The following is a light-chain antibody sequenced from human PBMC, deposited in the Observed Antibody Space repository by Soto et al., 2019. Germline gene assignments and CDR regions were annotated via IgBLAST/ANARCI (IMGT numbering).Light chain of an antibody. CDR3: QQSVT. CDR2: DAS. Sequence: DIQMTQSPSTLSASVGDRVTITCRASQSISSWLAWYQQKPGKAPKLLIYDASSLESGFPSRFSGSGSGTEFTLTISSLQPDDFATYYCQQSVTFGQGTKVDIK. V-gene: IGKV1-5*01. CDR1: QSISSW. J-gene: IGKJ1*01.